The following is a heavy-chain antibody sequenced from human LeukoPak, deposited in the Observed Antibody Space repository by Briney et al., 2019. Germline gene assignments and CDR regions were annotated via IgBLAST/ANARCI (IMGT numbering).Heavy chain of an antibody. Sequence: ASVKVSCKSSGYTFTGCFIHYVRQAPGQGLEWMGWIDPNSDNIRYSETFKDRVTMTRDTSTNTAYMELSWLRSDDTAVYYCARSAYNYGYVYFDHWGQGTLVIVSS. CDR1: GYTFTGCF. D-gene: IGHD5-18*01. J-gene: IGHJ4*02. CDR3: ARSAYNYGYVYFDH. CDR2: IDPNSDNI. V-gene: IGHV1-2*02.